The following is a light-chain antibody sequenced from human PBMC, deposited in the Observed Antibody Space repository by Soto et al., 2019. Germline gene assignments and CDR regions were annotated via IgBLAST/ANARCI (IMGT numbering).Light chain of an antibody. J-gene: IGKJ1*01. CDR3: QQYGSSPQT. CDR1: QSVSSSY. V-gene: IGKV3-20*01. Sequence: EIVLTQSPGTLSLSPGERATLSCRASQSVSSSYVAWYQKKPGQAPRLLIYGASSRATGIPDRFSGSGSGTDFTLTISRLEPEDFAVYYCQQYGSSPQTFGQGTKVEIK. CDR2: GAS.